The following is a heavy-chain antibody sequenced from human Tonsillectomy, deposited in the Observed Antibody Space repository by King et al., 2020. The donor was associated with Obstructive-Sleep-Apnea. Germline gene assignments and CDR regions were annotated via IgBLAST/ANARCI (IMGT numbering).Heavy chain of an antibody. CDR2: IKSKTDGGTT. D-gene: IGHD3-9*01. CDR1: GFTFSNAR. J-gene: IGHJ4*02. CDR3: TTGLPKLRYFDWSLDY. Sequence: VQLVESGGGLVKPGGSLRLSCAASGFTFSNARMSWVRQAPGKGLEWVGRIKSKTDGGTTDYAASVKGRFTISRDDSKNTVYLQMISLKTEDTAVYYCTTGLPKLRYFDWSLDYWGQGTLVTVSS. V-gene: IGHV3-15*01.